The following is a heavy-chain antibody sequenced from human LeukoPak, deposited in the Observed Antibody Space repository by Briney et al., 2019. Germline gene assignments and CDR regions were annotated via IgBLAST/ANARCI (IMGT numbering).Heavy chain of an antibody. CDR1: GYTFTSCY. V-gene: IGHV1-46*01. CDR2: INPSGGST. D-gene: IGHD3-10*01. J-gene: IGHJ4*02. Sequence: ASVKVSCKASGYTFTSCYMHWVRQAPGQGLEWMGIINPSGGSTSYAQKFQGRVTMTRDTSTSTVYMELSSLRSGDTAVYYCARDQRYQGGSGSYNYAYYFDYWGQGTLVTVSS. CDR3: ARDQRYQGGSGSYNYAYYFDY.